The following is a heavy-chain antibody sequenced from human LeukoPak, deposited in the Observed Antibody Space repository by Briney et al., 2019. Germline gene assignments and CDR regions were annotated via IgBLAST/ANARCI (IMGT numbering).Heavy chain of an antibody. CDR1: GYTFTSYY. D-gene: IGHD6-13*01. Sequence: EASVKVSCKASGYTFTSYYMHWVRQAPGQGLEWMGITNPSGGSTSYAQKFQGRVTMTRDTSTSTVYMELSSLRSEDTAVYYCARERGIAAADSWFDPWGQGTLVTVSS. V-gene: IGHV1-46*01. CDR2: TNPSGGST. J-gene: IGHJ5*02. CDR3: ARERGIAAADSWFDP.